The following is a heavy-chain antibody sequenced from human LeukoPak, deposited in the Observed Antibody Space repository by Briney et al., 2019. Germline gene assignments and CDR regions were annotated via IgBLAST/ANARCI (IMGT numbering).Heavy chain of an antibody. V-gene: IGHV3-48*03. CDR3: AKVAKYYYGSETYYFFEH. J-gene: IGHJ4*02. CDR1: GFTFSSYE. CDR2: ISSSGSTI. D-gene: IGHD3-10*01. Sequence: GGSLRLSCAASGFTFSSYEMNWVRQAPGKGLEWVSYISSSGSTIYYADSVKGRFTISRDSAKNSLYLQMNSLRVEDTAVYYCAKVAKYYYGSETYYFFEHWGQGTPVTASS.